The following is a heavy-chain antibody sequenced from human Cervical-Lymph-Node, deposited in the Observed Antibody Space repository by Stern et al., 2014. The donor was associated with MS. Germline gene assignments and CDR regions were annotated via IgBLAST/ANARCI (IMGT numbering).Heavy chain of an antibody. V-gene: IGHV4-59*08. CDR1: GDSITSYY. Sequence: QVQLVQSGPGLAKTSETLSLTCTVSGDSITSYYWSWIRQPPGKGLEFIGYTYYSGSTNYNPSLKSRVTLSLDPSTNQISLELSPVTAADTAVYFCARGKSIAGRAYFYYGLDVWGQGTTVTVSS. J-gene: IGHJ6*02. CDR2: TYYSGST. D-gene: IGHD6-6*01. CDR3: ARGKSIAGRAYFYYGLDV.